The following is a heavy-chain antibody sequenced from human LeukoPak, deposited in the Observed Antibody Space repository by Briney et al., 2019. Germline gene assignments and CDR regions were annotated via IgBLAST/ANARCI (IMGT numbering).Heavy chain of an antibody. CDR2: ISAYNGNT. D-gene: IGHD1-26*01. J-gene: IGHJ5*02. Sequence: ASVKVSCEASGYTYMHWVRQAPGQGLEWMGWISAYNGNTNYAQKLQGRVTMTTDTSTSTAYMELRSLRSDDTAVYYCARVKVGASVWFDPWGQGTLVTVSS. CDR3: ARVKVGASVWFDP. V-gene: IGHV1-18*01. CDR1: GYTY.